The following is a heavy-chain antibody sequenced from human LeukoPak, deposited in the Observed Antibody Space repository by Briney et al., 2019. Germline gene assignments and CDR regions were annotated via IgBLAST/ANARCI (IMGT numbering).Heavy chain of an antibody. J-gene: IGHJ4*02. CDR2: IYYSGST. CDR1: GGSISSYY. CDR3: ARSKVVAATLFDY. D-gene: IGHD2-15*01. Sequence: SETLSLTCTVSGGSISSYYWSWIRQPPGKGLEWIGYIYYSGSTYYNPSLKSRVTISVDTSKNQFSLKLSSVTAADTAVYYCARSKVVAATLFDYWGQGTLVTVSS. V-gene: IGHV4-59*08.